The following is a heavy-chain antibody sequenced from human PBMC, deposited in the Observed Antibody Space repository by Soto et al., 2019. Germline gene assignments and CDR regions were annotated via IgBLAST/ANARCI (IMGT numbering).Heavy chain of an antibody. D-gene: IGHD4-17*01. V-gene: IGHV3-48*01. CDR3: ARDPYSATTVTIFDY. CDR2: TSNTGSST. Sequence: EVQLAESGGGLVQPGGSLRLSCVASGFTFSGHAMNWVRQAPGKGLEWISYTSNTGSSTYYADSVKGRFIISRDNARNSLYLLMDSLRVEDTAVYYCARDPYSATTVTIFDYWGQGALVTVSS. CDR1: GFTFSGHA. J-gene: IGHJ4*02.